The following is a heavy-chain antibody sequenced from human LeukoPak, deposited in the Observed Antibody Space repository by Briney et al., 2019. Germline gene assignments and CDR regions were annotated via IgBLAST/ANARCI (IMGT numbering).Heavy chain of an antibody. V-gene: IGHV3-15*01. CDR2: IKSKTDGGTT. J-gene: IGHJ3*02. D-gene: IGHD1-7*01. Sequence: GGSLRLSCAASGFTFSNAWMSWVRRAPGKGLEWVGRIKSKTDGGTTDYAAPVKGRFTISRDDSKNTLYLQMNSLKTEDTAVYYCTTPNYDDAFDIWGQGTMVTVSS. CDR1: GFTFSNAW. CDR3: TTPNYDDAFDI.